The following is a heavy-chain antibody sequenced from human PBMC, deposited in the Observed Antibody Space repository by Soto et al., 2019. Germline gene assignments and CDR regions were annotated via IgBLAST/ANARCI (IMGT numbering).Heavy chain of an antibody. CDR2: INSRSSTI. D-gene: IGHD6-6*01. V-gene: IGHV3-48*02. CDR1: GFTFSSYN. Sequence: GGSLRLSCAASGFTFSSYNMNWVRQAPGKGLEWLSYINSRSSTIYYAAPVRGRFTISRDNAKNSLYLQMNSLRDEDTAVYYCAREVEYSSSVYYHYFCMDVWGKGTTVTVSS. J-gene: IGHJ6*03. CDR3: AREVEYSSSVYYHYFCMDV.